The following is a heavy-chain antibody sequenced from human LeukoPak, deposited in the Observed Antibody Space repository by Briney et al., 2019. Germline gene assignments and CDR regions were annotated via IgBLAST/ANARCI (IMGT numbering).Heavy chain of an antibody. V-gene: IGHV3-23*01. D-gene: IGHD3-9*01. J-gene: IGHJ4*02. CDR3: AKGPGLRYFDWLGYMDY. Sequence: GGSLRLSCAASGFTFSSYAMSWVRQAPGKGLEWVSAISGSGGSTYYADSVKGRFTISRDNSKNTLYLQMNSLRAEDTAVYYCAKGPGLRYFDWLGYMDYWGQGTLVTVSS. CDR1: GFTFSSYA. CDR2: ISGSGGST.